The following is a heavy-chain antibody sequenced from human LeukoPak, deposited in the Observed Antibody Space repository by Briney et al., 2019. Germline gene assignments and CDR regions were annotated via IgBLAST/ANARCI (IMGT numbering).Heavy chain of an antibody. J-gene: IGHJ4*02. D-gene: IGHD1-26*01. CDR2: VHKCGST. Sequence: SETLSLTCAVSTDSITSNWWSWVRQPPGKGLEWIRVVHKCGSTNYYPSLQSRFTISIDKSKNQIALELTSVTAADTAVYYCAKEIVGAPTPGAYWGQGILVTVSS. V-gene: IGHV4-4*02. CDR1: TDSITSNW. CDR3: AKEIVGAPTPGAY.